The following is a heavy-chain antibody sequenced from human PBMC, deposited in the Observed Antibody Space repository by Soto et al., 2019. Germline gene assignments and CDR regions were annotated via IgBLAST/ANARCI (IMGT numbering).Heavy chain of an antibody. D-gene: IGHD6-13*01. Sequence: GGSLRLSCAASGFTFSSYSMNWVRQAPGKGLEWVSYISSSSSTIYYADSVKGRFTISRDNAKNSLYLQMNSLRDEDTAVYYCARDFTAHRFSSSWYAGHSFDPWGQGTLVTVSS. CDR2: ISSSSSTI. CDR3: ARDFTAHRFSSSWYAGHSFDP. V-gene: IGHV3-48*02. CDR1: GFTFSSYS. J-gene: IGHJ5*02.